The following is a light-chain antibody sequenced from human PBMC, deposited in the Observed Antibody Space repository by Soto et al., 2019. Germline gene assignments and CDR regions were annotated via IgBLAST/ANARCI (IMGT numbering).Light chain of an antibody. J-gene: IGKJ1*01. CDR3: QQYGSSPRT. CDR2: DAS. Sequence: ELVLTQSPGTLSLSPGARVNLSCRASQSVTSSQLAWYQQKPGQAPRLFIYDASNRATGIPDRFSGSVSGTDFSLNISTLEPEDVAVYYCQQYGSSPRTFGQGTKVEIK. CDR1: QSVTSSQ. V-gene: IGKV3-20*01.